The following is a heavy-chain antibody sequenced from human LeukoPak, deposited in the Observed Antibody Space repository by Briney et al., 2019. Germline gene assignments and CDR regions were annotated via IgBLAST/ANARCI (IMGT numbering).Heavy chain of an antibody. D-gene: IGHD3-22*01. Sequence: GGSLRLSCAASGFTFDDYAMHWVRQAPGKGPEWVSLISWDGGSTYYADSVKGRFTISRDNSKNSLYLQMNSLRAEDTALYYCAKGPYYYDSSGYYNLDYWGQGTLVTVSS. J-gene: IGHJ4*02. CDR3: AKGPYYYDSSGYYNLDY. CDR2: ISWDGGST. V-gene: IGHV3-43D*03. CDR1: GFTFDDYA.